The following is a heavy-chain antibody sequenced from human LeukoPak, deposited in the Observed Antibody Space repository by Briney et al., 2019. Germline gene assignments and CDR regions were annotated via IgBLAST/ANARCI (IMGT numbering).Heavy chain of an antibody. D-gene: IGHD2/OR15-2a*01. Sequence: GGSLTLSCVASGFTFSEYWMSWVRQAPGKGLEWVAHIKHDASEKYYVDSAKGRFTISRDNAKNSLDLSMNSLRSEDTAVYYCARTTKYSFDIWGQGTMVTVSS. CDR3: ARTTKYSFDI. J-gene: IGHJ3*02. CDR1: GFTFSEYW. CDR2: IKHDASEK. V-gene: IGHV3-7*04.